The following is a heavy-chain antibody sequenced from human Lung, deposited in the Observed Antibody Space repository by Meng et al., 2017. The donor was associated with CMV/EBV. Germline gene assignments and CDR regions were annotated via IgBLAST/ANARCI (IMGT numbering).Heavy chain of an antibody. CDR2: ISGNSGFI. J-gene: IGHJ6*02. D-gene: IGHD2-21*02. V-gene: IGHV3-9*01. Sequence: GGSXRLXCAASGFTFDDFAMHWVRQSPGAGLEWVSGISGNSGFIGYADSVKGRFTISRDNARKTLSLEINPLRVEDTALYYCVKGGGEKVTFDAMDVWGQGTTVTVSS. CDR3: VKGGGEKVTFDAMDV. CDR1: GFTFDDFA.